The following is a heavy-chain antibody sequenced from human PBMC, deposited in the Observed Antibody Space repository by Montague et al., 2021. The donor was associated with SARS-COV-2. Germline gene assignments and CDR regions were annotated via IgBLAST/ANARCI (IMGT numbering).Heavy chain of an antibody. CDR2: LYYRTKWYN. D-gene: IGHD6-13*01. CDR1: GDSVFGLRAT. J-gene: IGHJ6*02. Sequence: CAISGDSVFGLRATSKWLTQSPPTHLQCVGRLYYRTKWYNDYAVSVKSRITINPDTSKNQFSLQLNSVTPEDTAVYYCASGRMVPYSSSWTTLYYYYGMDVWGQGTTVTVSS. CDR3: ASGRMVPYSSSWTTLYYYYGMDV. V-gene: IGHV6-1*01.